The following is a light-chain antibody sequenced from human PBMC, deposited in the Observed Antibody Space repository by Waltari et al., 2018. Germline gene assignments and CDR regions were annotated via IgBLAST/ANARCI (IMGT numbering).Light chain of an antibody. J-gene: IGKJ3*01. CDR3: HHRAHWPPDAS. CDR1: QSISSNY. V-gene: IGKV3-11*02. CDR2: GAS. Sequence: EIVLTQSPATLSLSPWERVTLSCRASQSISSNYLAWYQQKPGQAPRLLIYGASNRAPGIPARFSGSGSGREFTLTISSLEPEDFVVYYCHHRAHWPPDASFGPGTKVEIK.